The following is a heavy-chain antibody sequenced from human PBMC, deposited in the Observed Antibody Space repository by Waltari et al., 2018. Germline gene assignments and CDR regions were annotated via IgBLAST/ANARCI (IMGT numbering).Heavy chain of an antibody. CDR1: GLTFNPYG. V-gene: IGHV3-30*02. CDR2: IRYDGTDK. J-gene: IGHJ3*02. CDR3: AKDGDYSLPGYDAFDS. D-gene: IGHD4-17*01. Sequence: QVQLVESGGGVVQPGGSLRLSCATPGLTFNPYGMHWVRQTPGKGLEWVACIRYDGTDKDYAVSVKGRVSISRDNSKNTLYLQMNDLRREDTALYYCAKDGDYSLPGYDAFDSWGQGTMVTVSP.